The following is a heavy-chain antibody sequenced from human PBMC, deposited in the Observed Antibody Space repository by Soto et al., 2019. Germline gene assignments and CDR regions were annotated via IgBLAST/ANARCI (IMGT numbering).Heavy chain of an antibody. Sequence: PSETLSLTCAVYGGSFSGYYWSWIRQPPGKGLEWIGEINHSGSTNYNPSLKSRVTTSVDTSKNQFSLKLSSVTAADTAVYYCARGFRWFDPWGQGTLVTVSS. CDR3: ARGFRWFDP. V-gene: IGHV4-34*01. CDR1: GGSFSGYY. CDR2: INHSGST. J-gene: IGHJ5*02.